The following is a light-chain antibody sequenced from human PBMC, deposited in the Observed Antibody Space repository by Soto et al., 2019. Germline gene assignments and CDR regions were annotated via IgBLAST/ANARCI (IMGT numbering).Light chain of an antibody. CDR2: YDD. V-gene: IGLV1-36*01. CDR3: SAYAGSNTFV. CDR1: SSNIGNNA. Sequence: QSVLTQPPSVSEAPRQRVTISCSGSSSNIGNNAVNWYQQLPGKAPKLLIYYDDLLPSGVSDRFSGSKSGTSASLAISGLQSEDEADYYCSAYAGSNTFVFGTGTKLTVL. J-gene: IGLJ1*01.